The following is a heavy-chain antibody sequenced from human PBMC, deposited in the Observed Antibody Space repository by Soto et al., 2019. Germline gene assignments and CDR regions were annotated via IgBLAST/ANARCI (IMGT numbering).Heavy chain of an antibody. Sequence: SETLSLTCTVSGGSISNGYYYWSWVRQNPGKGLEWIGHIYHSGRTYYNPSLKSRVSISIDTSKNQFSLHLSSVTAADTAVYYCARWVEVSLDYFDSWGKGNPVTVS. J-gene: IGHJ4*02. D-gene: IGHD2-15*01. CDR3: ARWVEVSLDYFDS. V-gene: IGHV4-31*03. CDR2: IYHSGRT. CDR1: GGSISNGYYY.